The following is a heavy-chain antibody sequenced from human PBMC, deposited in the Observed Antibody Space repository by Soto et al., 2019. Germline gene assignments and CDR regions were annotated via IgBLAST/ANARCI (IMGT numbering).Heavy chain of an antibody. CDR3: ARVSPADAFDI. CDR1: GFTFSSYW. V-gene: IGHV3-74*01. Sequence: GGSLRLSCAASGFTFSSYWMHWVRQAPGKGLVWVSRINSDGGSTSYADSVKGRFTISRDNAKNTLYLQMNSLRAEDTAVYYCARVSPADAFDIWGQGTMVTVSS. J-gene: IGHJ3*02. CDR2: INSDGGST.